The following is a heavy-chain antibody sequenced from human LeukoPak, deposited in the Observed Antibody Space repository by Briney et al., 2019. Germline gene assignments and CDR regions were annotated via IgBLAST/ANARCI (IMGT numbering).Heavy chain of an antibody. CDR3: ARGPPFEF. V-gene: IGHV4-39*01. Sequence: SETLSLTCSVSGGSISRSNYYRGWIRQPPGKGLEWIGSISYSGDTYYNSSLESRVTISVDTSKSRFSLKVTSVSATDTAVYYCARGPPFEFWGQGTLVTVSS. J-gene: IGHJ5*01. CDR1: GGSISRSNYY. CDR2: ISYSGDT.